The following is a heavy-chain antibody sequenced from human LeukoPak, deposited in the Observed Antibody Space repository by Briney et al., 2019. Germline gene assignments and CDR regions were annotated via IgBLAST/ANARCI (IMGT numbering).Heavy chain of an antibody. Sequence: SETLSLTCTVSGYSISTGYYWGWIRQPPGKGLEWIASIYNTGSTHYNPSLKSRVTISVDTSKNQFSLKVNSVPAADTAVYYCARRALGGSTNWAGFDPWGQGTLVTVSS. D-gene: IGHD2-2*01. V-gene: IGHV4-38-2*02. CDR1: GYSISTGYY. J-gene: IGHJ5*02. CDR3: ARRALGGSTNWAGFDP. CDR2: IYNTGST.